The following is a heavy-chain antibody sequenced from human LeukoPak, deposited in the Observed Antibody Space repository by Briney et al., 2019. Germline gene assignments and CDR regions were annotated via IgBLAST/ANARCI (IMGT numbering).Heavy chain of an antibody. J-gene: IGHJ4*02. D-gene: IGHD3-22*01. CDR1: GFTLGNYA. Sequence: PGGSLRLSCEASGFTLGNYAMHWVRQAPGRGLEWVTSISFDGKNKHYVGSVKGRFTISRDNSKNTLYLQMSTLRPEDTAVYYCTRGPATDYYDTSGYCDYWGQGTLVSVSS. CDR2: ISFDGKNK. CDR3: TRGPATDYYDTSGYCDY. V-gene: IGHV3-30*15.